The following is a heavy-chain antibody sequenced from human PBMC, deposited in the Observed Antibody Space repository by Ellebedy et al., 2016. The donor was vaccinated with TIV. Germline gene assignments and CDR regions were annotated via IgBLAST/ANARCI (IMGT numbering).Heavy chain of an antibody. CDR1: GFTFSGYG. V-gene: IGHV3-30*18. J-gene: IGHJ4*02. Sequence: GESLKISCAASGFTFSGYGMHWVRQAPGKGLDWVAVISFNGGTIYYADSVKGRFTISRDNSKNTLDLQMNRLRTEDTAVFYWAKEFHNEGYGAFFDFWGRGTLVTVSS. CDR2: ISFNGGTI. CDR3: AKEFHNEGYGAFFDF. D-gene: IGHD5-18*01.